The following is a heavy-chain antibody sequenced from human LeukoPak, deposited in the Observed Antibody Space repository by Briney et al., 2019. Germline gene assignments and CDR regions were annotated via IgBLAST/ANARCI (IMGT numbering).Heavy chain of an antibody. CDR3: AKDLVGYYYDSSGYYPQDY. CDR2: IWYDGSNK. Sequence: PGGSLRLSCAASGFTFSSYGMHWVRQAPGKGLEGVAVIWYDGSNKYYADPVKGRFTISRDNSKNTLYLQMNSLRAEDTAVYYCAKDLVGYYYDSSGYYPQDYWGQGTLVTVSS. D-gene: IGHD3-22*01. V-gene: IGHV3-30*02. J-gene: IGHJ4*02. CDR1: GFTFSSYG.